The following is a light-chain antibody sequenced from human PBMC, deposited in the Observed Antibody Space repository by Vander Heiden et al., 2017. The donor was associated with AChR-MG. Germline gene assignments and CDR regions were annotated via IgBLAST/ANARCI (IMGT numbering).Light chain of an antibody. V-gene: IGLV2-14*03. CDR1: SSDVGGYNY. Sequence: QSALTQPASVSGSPGQSIPISCTGTSSDVGGYNYVSWYQQHPGKAPKLIIYDVTNRHSGVSNRFSASKSGNTASLTISGLQAEDEADYYCSSYTSSSTYVFGTGTKVTVL. J-gene: IGLJ1*01. CDR2: DVT. CDR3: SSYTSSSTYV.